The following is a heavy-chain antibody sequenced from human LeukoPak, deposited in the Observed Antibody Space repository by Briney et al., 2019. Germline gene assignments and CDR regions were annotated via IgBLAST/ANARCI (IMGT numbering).Heavy chain of an antibody. D-gene: IGHD1-7*01. CDR3: ASETKRAGFDY. CDR2: IIPIFGTA. CDR1: GGTFSSDA. Sequence: SVKVSCKASGGTFSSDAISWVRQAPGQGLEWMGGIIPIFGTANYAQKFQGRVTITTDESTSTAYMELSSLRSEDTAVYYCASETKRAGFDYWGQGTLVTVSS. V-gene: IGHV1-69*05. J-gene: IGHJ4*02.